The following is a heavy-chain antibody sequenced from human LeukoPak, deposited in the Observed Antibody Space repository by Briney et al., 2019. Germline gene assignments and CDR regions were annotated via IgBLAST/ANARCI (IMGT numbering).Heavy chain of an antibody. Sequence: ASVKVSCKASGYTFTSYYMHWVRQAPGQGLEWMGIINPSGGSTSYAQKFQGRVTMTTDTSTSTAYMELRSLRSDDTAVYYCAREGNYQPALDYWGQGTLVTVSS. CDR1: GYTFTSYY. V-gene: IGHV1-46*01. CDR2: INPSGGST. J-gene: IGHJ4*02. CDR3: AREGNYQPALDY. D-gene: IGHD2-2*01.